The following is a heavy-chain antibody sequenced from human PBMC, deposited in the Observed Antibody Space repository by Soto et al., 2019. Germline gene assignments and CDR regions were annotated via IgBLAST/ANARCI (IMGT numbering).Heavy chain of an antibody. J-gene: IGHJ4*02. CDR3: VKDTLGGMTPVFMPGPD. CDR2: ISNDVRNI. CDR1: GLTFSTYG. D-gene: IGHD2-2*01. Sequence: GGSLRLSCAASGLTFSTYGFHWVRQAPGKGLEWVAVISNDVRNIHYAESVKGRFTISRDNSKNTLYLQMNSLRPNDTAVYYCVKDTLGGMTPVFMPGPDWGQGTLVTVS. V-gene: IGHV3-30*18.